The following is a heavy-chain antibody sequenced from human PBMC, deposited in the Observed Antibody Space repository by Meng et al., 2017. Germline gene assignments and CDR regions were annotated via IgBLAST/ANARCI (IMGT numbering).Heavy chain of an antibody. V-gene: IGHV4-31*03. CDR3: ARSLTVTTVWFYP. J-gene: IGHJ5*02. CDR2: IYYSGST. D-gene: IGHD4-17*01. CDR1: GGSISSGGYD. Sequence: QVQLQGSGAGLVKPSQTLSLTCTVSGGSISSGGYDWSWIRQHPGKGLEWIGYIYYSGSTYYNPSLKSRVTISVDTSKNQFSLKLSSVTAADTAVYYCARSLTVTTVWFYPWGQGTLVTVSS.